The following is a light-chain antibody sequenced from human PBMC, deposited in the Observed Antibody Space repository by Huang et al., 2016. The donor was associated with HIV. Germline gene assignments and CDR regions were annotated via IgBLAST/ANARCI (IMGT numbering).Light chain of an antibody. CDR3: HQSSTLPFT. V-gene: IGKV6-21*02. J-gene: IGKJ3*01. Sequence: EVVLTQSPDFQSVTPKEKVTITCRASQSIGTNLHWYQQKPEQSPKLLIKYVSQSSSGVPSRFSGSGSGTDFTLTINSLEAEDAATYYCHQSSTLPFTFGPGTKVDIK. CDR2: YVS. CDR1: QSIGTN.